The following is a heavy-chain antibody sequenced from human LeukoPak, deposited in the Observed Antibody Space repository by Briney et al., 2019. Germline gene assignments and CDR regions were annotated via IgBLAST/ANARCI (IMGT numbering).Heavy chain of an antibody. CDR3: AKDGDTAMVEAYFDY. J-gene: IGHJ4*02. CDR1: GFTFSSYA. Sequence: PGGSLRLSCAASGFTFSSYAMRWVRQAPGKGLEWVSSISGSGDSTYNADSVKGRFTISRDNSKNTLYLQMNSLRAEDTAVYYCAKDGDTAMVEAYFDYWGQGTLVTVSS. V-gene: IGHV3-23*01. CDR2: ISGSGDST. D-gene: IGHD5-18*01.